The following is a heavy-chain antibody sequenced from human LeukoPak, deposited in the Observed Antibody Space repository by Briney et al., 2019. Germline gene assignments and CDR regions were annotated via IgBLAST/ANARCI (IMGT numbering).Heavy chain of an antibody. CDR1: GGSFSSYA. CDR2: IIPIFGTA. J-gene: IGHJ4*02. Sequence: SVKVSCKASGGSFSSYAISWVRQAPGQGLEWMGGIIPIFGTANYAQKFQGRGTITTDESTSTAYLELSSLRSEDRAVYYCARDLGRDGHRGLDYWGQRTLVTVSS. D-gene: IGHD5-24*01. V-gene: IGHV1-69*05. CDR3: ARDLGRDGHRGLDY.